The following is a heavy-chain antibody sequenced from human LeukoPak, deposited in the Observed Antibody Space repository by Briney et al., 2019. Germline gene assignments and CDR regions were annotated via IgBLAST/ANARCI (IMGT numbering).Heavy chain of an antibody. J-gene: IGHJ4*02. Sequence: GGSLRLSCAASGFTFSSYGMSWVRHAPGKGLEWVSVISGSGGSTYHADSVKGRFTISRDNSKNTLYLQMNSLRAEDTAVYYCAKYYYGSGSYYKGLDYWGQGTLVTVSS. V-gene: IGHV3-23*01. CDR1: GFTFSSYG. D-gene: IGHD3-10*01. CDR3: AKYYYGSGSYYKGLDY. CDR2: ISGSGGST.